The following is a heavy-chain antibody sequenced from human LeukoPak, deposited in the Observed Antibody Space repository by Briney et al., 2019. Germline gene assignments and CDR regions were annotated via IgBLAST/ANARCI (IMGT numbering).Heavy chain of an antibody. J-gene: IGHJ4*02. CDR1: GFTFSSYW. CDR3: ASERGYSGYGDFDY. V-gene: IGHV3-7*01. CDR2: INQDGSEK. Sequence: GGSLRLSCAASGFTFSSYWMSWVRHAPGKGLKGVANINQDGSEKYYVDSVKGRFSISRDNAKNSLYLQMSSLRAEDTAVYYCASERGYSGYGDFDYWGQGTLVTVSS. D-gene: IGHD5-12*01.